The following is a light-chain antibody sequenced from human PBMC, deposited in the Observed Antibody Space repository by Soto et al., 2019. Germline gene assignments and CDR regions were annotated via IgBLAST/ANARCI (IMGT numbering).Light chain of an antibody. Sequence: EIVLTQSPCTLSLSPGERATFSCRASQSVSSNYLAWYQQKSGQAPRLLIYGASTRATGIPARFSGSGSGTEFTLTISSLQSEDFAVYYCQQYNNWPPITFGQGTRLEIK. CDR1: QSVSSN. J-gene: IGKJ5*01. CDR2: GAS. V-gene: IGKV3-15*01. CDR3: QQYNNWPPIT.